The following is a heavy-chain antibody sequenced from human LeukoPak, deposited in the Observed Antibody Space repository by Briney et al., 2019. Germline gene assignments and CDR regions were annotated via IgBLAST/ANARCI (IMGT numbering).Heavy chain of an antibody. J-gene: IGHJ6*03. V-gene: IGHV3-15*01. CDR3: TTDRSYSLYYYYMDV. Sequence: GGSLRLSCAASGFTFSNAWMSWVRQAPGKGLEWVGRIKSKTDGGTTDYAAPVKGRFTISRDDSKNTLYLQMNSLKTEDTAVYYCTTDRSYSLYYYYMDVWGKGTTVTVSS. D-gene: IGHD1-26*01. CDR1: GFTFSNAW. CDR2: IKSKTDGGTT.